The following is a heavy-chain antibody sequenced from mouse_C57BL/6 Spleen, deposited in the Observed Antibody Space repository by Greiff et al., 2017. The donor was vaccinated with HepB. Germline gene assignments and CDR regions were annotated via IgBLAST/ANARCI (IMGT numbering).Heavy chain of an antibody. Sequence: VQLQQSGPVLVKPGASVKMSCKASGYTFTDYYMNWVKQSHGKSLEWIGVINPYNGGTSYNQKFKGKATLTVDKSSSTAYMELNSLTSEDSAVYYCATDLLWLRRAMDYWGQGTSVTVSS. D-gene: IGHD2-2*01. J-gene: IGHJ4*01. V-gene: IGHV1-19*01. CDR2: INPYNGGT. CDR3: ATDLLWLRRAMDY. CDR1: GYTFTDYY.